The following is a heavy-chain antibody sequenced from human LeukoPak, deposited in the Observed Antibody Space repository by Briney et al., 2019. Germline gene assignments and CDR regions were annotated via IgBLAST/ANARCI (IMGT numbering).Heavy chain of an antibody. J-gene: IGHJ4*02. CDR1: GGSISSYY. CDR2: IYYSGST. CDR3: ARDRGSRSFDY. D-gene: IGHD3-10*01. Sequence: SETLSLTCTVSGGSISSYYWSWIRQPPGKGLEWIGYIYYSGSTNYNPSLKSRVTISVDTSKNQFSLKLSSVTAADTAVYYCARDRGSRSFDYWGQGTLVTVSS. V-gene: IGHV4-59*01.